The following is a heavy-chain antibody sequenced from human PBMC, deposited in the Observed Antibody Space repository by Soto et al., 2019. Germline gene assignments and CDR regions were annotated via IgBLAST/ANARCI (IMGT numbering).Heavy chain of an antibody. CDR2: IYSSGSA. Sequence: SEPLSLTCSVSGGSMSRYYWSWIRKPAGKGLEWIGRIYSSGSANYNPSLKSRVSMSVDTSNNQFSLMLTSVTAADTAIYFCAREGYVSNWFDPWGQGALVTVSS. V-gene: IGHV4-4*07. CDR1: GGSMSRYY. D-gene: IGHD3-16*01. CDR3: AREGYVSNWFDP. J-gene: IGHJ5*02.